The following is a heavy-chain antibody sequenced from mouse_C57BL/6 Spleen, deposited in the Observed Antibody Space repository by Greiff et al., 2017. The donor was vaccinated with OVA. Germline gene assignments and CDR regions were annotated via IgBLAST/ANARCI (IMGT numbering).Heavy chain of an antibody. CDR2: IDPEDGDT. J-gene: IGHJ1*03. D-gene: IGHD1-1*01. Sequence: EVQLQQSGAELVRPGASVKLSCTASGFNIKDYYMHWVKQRPEQGLEWIGRIDPEDGDTEYAPKFQGKATMTADTSSNTAYLQRSSLTSEDTAVYYCTTRYGSSWGYFDVWGTGTTVTVAS. CDR3: TTRYGSSWGYFDV. V-gene: IGHV14-1*01. CDR1: GFNIKDYY.